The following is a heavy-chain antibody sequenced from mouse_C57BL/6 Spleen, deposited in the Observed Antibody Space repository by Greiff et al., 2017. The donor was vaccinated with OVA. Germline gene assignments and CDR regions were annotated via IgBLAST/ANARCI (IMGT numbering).Heavy chain of an antibody. CDR3: ARGNVFITTVPDY. V-gene: IGHV1-64*01. Sequence: QVQLQQPGAELVKPGASVKLSCKASGYTFTSYWMHWVKQRPGQGLEWIGMIHPNSGSTNYNEKFKSKATLTVDKSSSTAYMQLSSLTSEDAAVYYCARGNVFITTVPDYWGQGTTLTVSS. CDR2: IHPNSGST. D-gene: IGHD1-1*01. CDR1: GYTFTSYW. J-gene: IGHJ2*01.